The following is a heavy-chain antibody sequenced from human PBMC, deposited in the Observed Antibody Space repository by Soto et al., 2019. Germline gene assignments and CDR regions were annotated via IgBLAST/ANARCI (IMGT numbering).Heavy chain of an antibody. CDR3: TRATYYRYYFDV. CDR1: GGSINNYY. J-gene: IGHJ4*01. Sequence: PSETLSLTCTVSGGSINNYYLSWIRQSPGKGLEWIGYIYYSGTTNYNPSLKSRVTISTDRSENQFSLKVSSVTAADTAVYFCTRATYYRYYFDVWGHGTLVTVSS. D-gene: IGHD3-10*01. CDR2: IYYSGTT. V-gene: IGHV4-59*01.